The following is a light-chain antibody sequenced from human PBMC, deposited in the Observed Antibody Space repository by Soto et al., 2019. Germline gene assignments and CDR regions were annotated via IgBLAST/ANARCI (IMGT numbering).Light chain of an antibody. CDR2: GAS. J-gene: IGKJ4*01. CDR1: QSVGSK. V-gene: IGKV3-15*01. CDR3: QQYNDWPLT. Sequence: EIVMTQSPATLSVSPGERATLSCRASQSVGSKLAWYQQKPGQSPRLLIYGASTRATGIPARFSGSGSGTEFTLTISSPQSEDFEVYYCQQYNDWPLTFGGGAKVEIK.